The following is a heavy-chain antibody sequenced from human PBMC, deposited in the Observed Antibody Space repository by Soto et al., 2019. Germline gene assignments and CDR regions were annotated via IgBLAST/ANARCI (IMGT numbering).Heavy chain of an antibody. CDR2: IYYSGST. CDR1: GGSISSYY. J-gene: IGHJ6*02. V-gene: IGHV4-59*01. CDR3: ARFNYCVSTSCYYYYGMDV. Sequence: PSETLSLTCTVSGGSISSYYWSWIRQPPGKGLEWIGYIYYSGSTNYNPSLKSRVTISVGTSKNQFSLKLRSVTAADTAVYYCARFNYCVSTSCYYYYGMDVWGQGTTVTVSS. D-gene: IGHD2-2*01.